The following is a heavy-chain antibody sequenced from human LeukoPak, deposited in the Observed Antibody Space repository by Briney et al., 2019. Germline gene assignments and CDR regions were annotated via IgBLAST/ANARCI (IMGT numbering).Heavy chain of an antibody. CDR2: IYYSGST. V-gene: IGHV4-59*08. CDR1: GGSMSPYH. Sequence: SETLSLTCTVSGGSMSPYHWGWIRQPPVKGLERTGYIYYSGSTNYNPSLKSRVTISVDTSKNQFSLKLSSVAAADTAIYYCARAVSGRFDYWGQGTLVTVSS. CDR3: ARAVSGRFDY. D-gene: IGHD6-19*01. J-gene: IGHJ4*02.